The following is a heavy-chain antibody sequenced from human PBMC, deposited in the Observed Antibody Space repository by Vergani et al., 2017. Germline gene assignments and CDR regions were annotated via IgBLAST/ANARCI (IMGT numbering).Heavy chain of an antibody. CDR1: GFTFSSYG. J-gene: IGHJ4*02. V-gene: IGHV3-33*01. Sequence: VQLLESGGGLAQPGGSLRLSCAASGFTFSSYGMHWVRQAPGKGLEWVAVIWYDGSNKYYADSVKGRFTISRDNSKNTLYLQMNSLRAEDTAVYYCARGSCSSTSCFNDYWGQGTLVTVSS. CDR2: IWYDGSNK. CDR3: ARGSCSSTSCFNDY. D-gene: IGHD2-2*01.